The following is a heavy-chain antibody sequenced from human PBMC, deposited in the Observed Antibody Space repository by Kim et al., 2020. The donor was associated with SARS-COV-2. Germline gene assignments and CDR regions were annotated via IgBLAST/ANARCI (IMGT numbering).Heavy chain of an antibody. CDR2: ISHDAAST. D-gene: IGHD1-26*01. CDR3: ATDLWDYSGMDF. J-gene: IGHJ6*02. Sequence: GGSLRLSCAASGFTFSSCAMTWVRQAPGKGLEWVSSISHDAASTHYAGSVKGRFFISRDDSKNTLYLRLNSLRAEDTALYYCATDLWDYSGMDFWGQGTT. CDR1: GFTFSSCA. V-gene: IGHV3-23*01.